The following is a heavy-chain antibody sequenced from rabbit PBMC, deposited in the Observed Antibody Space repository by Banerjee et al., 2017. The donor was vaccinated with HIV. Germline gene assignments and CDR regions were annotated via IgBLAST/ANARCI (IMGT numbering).Heavy chain of an antibody. J-gene: IGHJ4*01. D-gene: IGHD4-1*01. Sequence: QEQLVESGGGLVKPEGSLTLTCTASGFDLSSYYYMCWVRQVPGKGLELIACIYTNGGSTWYASGVNGRFTISRSTSLNTVDLKMTSLTAADTATHFCARDLAGVIGWNFNLWGQGPSSPS. CDR3: ARDLAGVIGWNFNL. V-gene: IGHV1S43*01. CDR1: GFDLSSYYY. CDR2: IYTNGGST.